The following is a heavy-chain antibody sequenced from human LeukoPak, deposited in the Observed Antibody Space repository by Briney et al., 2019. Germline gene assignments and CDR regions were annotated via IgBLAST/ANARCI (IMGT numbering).Heavy chain of an antibody. CDR2: IHYSGTT. D-gene: IGHD3-10*01. CDR1: GGSISSHY. CDR3: ARRYYFVSGSYYPFDF. J-gene: IGHJ4*02. V-gene: IGHV4-59*04. Sequence: PSETLSLTCTVSGGSISSHYWSWIRQPPGKGLEWMGCIHYSGTTYSNPSLKSRISISVDTSKSQFSLKLRSVTAADTAVYYCARRYYFVSGSYYPFDFWGQGNLVTVSS.